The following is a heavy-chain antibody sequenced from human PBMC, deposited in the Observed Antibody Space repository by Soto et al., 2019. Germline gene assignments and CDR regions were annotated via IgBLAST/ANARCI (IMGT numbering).Heavy chain of an antibody. CDR3: ARVPGYSSSWYVAY. J-gene: IGHJ4*02. V-gene: IGHV4-4*02. Sequence: SETLSLTCAVSSGSISSSNWWSWVRQPPGKGLEWIGEIYHSGSTNYNPSLKGRVTISVDKSKNQFSLKLSSVTAADTAVYYCARVPGYSSSWYVAYWGQGTLVTVSS. D-gene: IGHD6-13*01. CDR2: IYHSGST. CDR1: SGSISSSNW.